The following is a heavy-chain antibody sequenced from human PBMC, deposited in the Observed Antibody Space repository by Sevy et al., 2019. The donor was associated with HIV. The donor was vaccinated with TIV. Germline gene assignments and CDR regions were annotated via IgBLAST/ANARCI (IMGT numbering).Heavy chain of an antibody. CDR2: ISRSGSST. J-gene: IGHJ6*02. V-gene: IGHV3-23*01. Sequence: GGSLRLSCAASGFTFSNYAMSWVRQAPGKGLAWVSSISRSGSSTDYANSVKGRFTSSRNNSMNTLYLQMNSLRAEETAVYYCAKVDVVVPVADYGLDVWGQGTTVTVSS. D-gene: IGHD2-2*01. CDR3: AKVDVVVPVADYGLDV. CDR1: GFTFSNYA.